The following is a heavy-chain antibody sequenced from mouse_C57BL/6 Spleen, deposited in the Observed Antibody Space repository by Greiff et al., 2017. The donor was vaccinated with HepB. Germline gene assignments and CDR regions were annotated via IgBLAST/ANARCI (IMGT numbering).Heavy chain of an antibody. V-gene: IGHV5-4*01. CDR3: ARRGNYYGNLFAY. D-gene: IGHD2-1*01. Sequence: EVQGVESGGGLVKPGGSLKLSCAASGFTFSSYAMSWVRQTPEKRLEWVATISDGGSYTYYPDNVKGRFTISRDNAKNNLYLQMSHLKSEDTAMYYCARRGNYYGNLFAYWGQGTLVTVSA. J-gene: IGHJ3*01. CDR2: ISDGGSYT. CDR1: GFTFSSYA.